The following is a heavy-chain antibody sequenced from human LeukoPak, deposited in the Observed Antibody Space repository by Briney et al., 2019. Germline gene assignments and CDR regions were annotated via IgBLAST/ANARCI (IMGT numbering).Heavy chain of an antibody. CDR3: ARGVDSSGYYYTFDY. Sequence: AASVKVSCKASGYTFTSYDISWLRQAPGQGLEWMGWISAYNGNTNYAQKLQGRVTMTTDTSTSTAYMELRSLRSDDTAVYYCARGVDSSGYYYTFDYWGQGTLVTVSS. J-gene: IGHJ4*02. CDR1: GYTFTSYD. V-gene: IGHV1-18*01. D-gene: IGHD3-22*01. CDR2: ISAYNGNT.